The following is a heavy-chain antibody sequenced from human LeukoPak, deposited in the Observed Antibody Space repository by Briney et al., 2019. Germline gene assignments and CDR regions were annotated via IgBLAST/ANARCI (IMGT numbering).Heavy chain of an antibody. D-gene: IGHD3-16*01. CDR1: GGSFSGYY. CDR3: GRRTFGGPIDI. CDR2: INHSGYT. J-gene: IGHJ3*02. Sequence: PSETLSLTCAVYGGSFSGYYGSWIRQPPGKGLEWIGEINHSGYTNYNPSLKSRVTISVHMSMNQLSLKLSSVTAADTAVYYCGRRTFGGPIDIWGQGTMVTVSS. V-gene: IGHV4-34*01.